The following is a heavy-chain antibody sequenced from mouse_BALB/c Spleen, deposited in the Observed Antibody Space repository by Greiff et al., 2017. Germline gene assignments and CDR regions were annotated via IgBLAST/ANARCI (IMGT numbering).Heavy chain of an antibody. CDR1: GFTFSSFG. Sequence: EVNVVESGGGLVQPGGSRKLSCAASGFTFSSFGMHWVRQAPEKGLEWVAYISSGSSTIYYADTVKGRFTISRDNPKNTLFLQMTSLRSEDTAMYYCARNGYYWYFDVWGAGTTVTVAA. J-gene: IGHJ1*01. V-gene: IGHV5-17*02. CDR2: ISSGSSTI. D-gene: IGHD2-2*01. CDR3: ARNGYYWYFDV.